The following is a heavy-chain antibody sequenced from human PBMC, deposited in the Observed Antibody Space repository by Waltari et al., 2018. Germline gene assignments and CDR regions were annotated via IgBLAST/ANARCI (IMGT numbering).Heavy chain of an antibody. Sequence: QVQLVQSGAEVKKPGASVKVSCKVSGYTLTELSMHWDRQAPGNGLGWMGGFEPEDGETIYAQKCQGRVTMTEDTSTDTAYMERSSLRSEDTAVYYCATEQSGDYVWRSYRLGWFDPWGQGTLVTVSS. J-gene: IGHJ5*02. CDR1: GYTLTELS. V-gene: IGHV1-24*01. CDR2: FEPEDGET. CDR3: ATEQSGDYVWRSYRLGWFDP. D-gene: IGHD3-16*02.